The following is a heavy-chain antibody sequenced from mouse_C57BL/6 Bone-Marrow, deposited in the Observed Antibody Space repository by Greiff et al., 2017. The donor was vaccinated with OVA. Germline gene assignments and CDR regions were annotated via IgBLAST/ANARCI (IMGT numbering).Heavy chain of an antibody. D-gene: IGHD1-1*01. Sequence: QVKLQQPGAELVKPGSSVKLSCKASGYTFTSYWMYWVKQRPIQGLEWIGNIDPSDSDTHYNQKFKDKATLTVDNSSSTAYMQLSSLTSESAACYYCARWWGSSPWFADWGKGTLVTFAA. V-gene: IGHV1-52*01. J-gene: IGHJ3*01. CDR1: GYTFTSYW. CDR3: ARWWGSSPWFAD. CDR2: IDPSDSDT.